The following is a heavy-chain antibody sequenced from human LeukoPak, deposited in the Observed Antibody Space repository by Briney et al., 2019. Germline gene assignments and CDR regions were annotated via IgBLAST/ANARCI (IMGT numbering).Heavy chain of an antibody. CDR2: ISSSGSTI. CDR3: ARDTPRYYGSGSYYNRPEFDY. V-gene: IGHV3-48*03. CDR1: GFTFSSYE. J-gene: IGHJ4*02. D-gene: IGHD3-10*01. Sequence: GGSLRLSCAASGFTFSSYEMNWVRQAPGKGLEWVSYISSSGSTIYYADSVKGRFTISRDNAKNSLYLQMNSLRAEDTAVYYCARDTPRYYGSGSYYNRPEFDYWGQGTLVTVSS.